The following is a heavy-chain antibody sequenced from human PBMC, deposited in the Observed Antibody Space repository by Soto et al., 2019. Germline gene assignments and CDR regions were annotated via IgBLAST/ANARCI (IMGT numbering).Heavy chain of an antibody. J-gene: IGHJ4*02. D-gene: IGHD1-26*01. CDR3: ARDIAGASGY. CDR1: GFTFSSYG. V-gene: IGHV3-33*01. Sequence: QVQLVESGGGVVQPGRSLRLSCAASGFTFSSYGMHWVRQAPGKGLEWVAVIWYDGSNKYYADSVKGRFTISRDNYKNTLYLQMNSLRAEDTAVYYCARDIAGASGYWGQGTLVTVSS. CDR2: IWYDGSNK.